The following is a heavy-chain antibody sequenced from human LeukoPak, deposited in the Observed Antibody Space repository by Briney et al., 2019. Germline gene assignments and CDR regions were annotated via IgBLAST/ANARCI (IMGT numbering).Heavy chain of an antibody. CDR1: GFTFSSYA. Sequence: PGGSLRLSCGASGFTFSSYAMAWVRQAPGKGLEWVSAIIGSGGSTYYADSVKGRFTISRDNSKNTLYLQMNSLRAEDTAVYYCARDLYGGYSYGAFDYWGQGTLVTVSS. D-gene: IGHD5-18*01. J-gene: IGHJ4*02. V-gene: IGHV3-23*01. CDR2: IIGSGGST. CDR3: ARDLYGGYSYGAFDY.